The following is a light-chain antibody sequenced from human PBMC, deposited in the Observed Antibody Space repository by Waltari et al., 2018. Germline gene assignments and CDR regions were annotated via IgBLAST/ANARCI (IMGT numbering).Light chain of an antibody. CDR2: DTS. CDR3: QKYGDSPLT. J-gene: IGKJ4*01. V-gene: IGKV3-20*01. Sequence: EIVLTQSPGTLSLSRGERATLSCRASQSVAINNLAWYQQKPGQAPRLLIYDTSGRAAGTPDRFSGSGAGTDFTLTSSGLEPEDFAVYYCQKYGDSPLTFGGGTRVEV. CDR1: QSVAINN.